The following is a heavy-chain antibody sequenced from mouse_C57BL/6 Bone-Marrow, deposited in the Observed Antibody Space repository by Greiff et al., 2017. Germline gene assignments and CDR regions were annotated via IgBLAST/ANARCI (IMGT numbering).Heavy chain of an antibody. CDR1: GYTFTDYE. CDR3: TRDRDYWYFDV. CDR2: IDPETGGT. D-gene: IGHD3-2*01. Sequence: QVQLQQSGAELVRPGASVTLSCKASGYTFTDYEMHWVKQTPVHGLEWIGAIDPETGGTAYNQKFKGKAILTADKSSSTAYMELRSLTSEDSAVYYCTRDRDYWYFDVWGTGTTVTVSS. V-gene: IGHV1-15*01. J-gene: IGHJ1*03.